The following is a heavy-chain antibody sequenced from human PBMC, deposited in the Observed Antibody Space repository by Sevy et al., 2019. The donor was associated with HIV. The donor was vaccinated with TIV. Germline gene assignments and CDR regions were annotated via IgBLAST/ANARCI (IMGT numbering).Heavy chain of an antibody. J-gene: IGHJ4*02. D-gene: IGHD3-16*01. Sequence: SESLSLTCTVSGGSISSYYWSWIRQPPGKGLEWIGYIYYSGSTNYNPSLKSRVTISVDTSKNQLSLKLSSVTAADTDVYYCARLGGGSSPIDYWGQGTLVTVSS. CDR1: GGSISSYY. V-gene: IGHV4-59*08. CDR3: ARLGGGSSPIDY. CDR2: IYYSGST.